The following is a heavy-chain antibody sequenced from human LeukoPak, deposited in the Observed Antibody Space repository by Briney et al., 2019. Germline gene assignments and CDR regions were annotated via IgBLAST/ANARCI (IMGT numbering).Heavy chain of an antibody. V-gene: IGHV3-64*01. CDR1: GFTFSTSG. CDR3: ARDTDRVFDI. Sequence: HPGGSLRLSCVASGFTFSTSGLHWLRQAPGKGLAYVAGITSNGGSTYHANSVKGRFTISRDNSKDTLYLQMGSLRAEDTAVYYCARDTDRVFDIWGRGTEVTVSS. CDR2: ITSNGGST. J-gene: IGHJ3*02.